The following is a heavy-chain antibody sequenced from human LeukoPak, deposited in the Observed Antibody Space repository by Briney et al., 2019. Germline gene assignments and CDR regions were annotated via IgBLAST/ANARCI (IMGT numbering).Heavy chain of an antibody. Sequence: PGRSLRPSCAASGLTFNIYATSWVRQAQGKGLEWVSSIRRGSSYIYYADSVKGRFTISRDNAKNSLYLQMNSLRAEDTAVYYCARESDCGGDCPHWNWGQGTLVTVSS. CDR1: GLTFNIYA. J-gene: IGHJ4*02. CDR2: IRRGSSYI. D-gene: IGHD2-21*02. V-gene: IGHV3-21*01. CDR3: ARESDCGGDCPHWN.